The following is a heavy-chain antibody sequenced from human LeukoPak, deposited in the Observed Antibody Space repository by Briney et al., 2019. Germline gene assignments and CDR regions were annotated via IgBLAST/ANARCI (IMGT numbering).Heavy chain of an antibody. V-gene: IGHV3-7*01. D-gene: IGHD2-2*01. CDR2: IKPDGSEK. CDR3: SGRDSSRSPRAY. Sequence: PGGSLRLSCATSGLTFIDFWMNWVRQAPGRGLEWVANIKPDGSEKYYVDSVKGRFAISRDNAKNEVHLEMNSLRAEDTGVYYCSGRDSSRSPRAYWGQGTLVSVSS. J-gene: IGHJ4*02. CDR1: GLTFIDFW.